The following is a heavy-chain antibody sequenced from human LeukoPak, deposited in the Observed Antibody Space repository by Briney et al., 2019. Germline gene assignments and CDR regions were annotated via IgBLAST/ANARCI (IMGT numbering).Heavy chain of an antibody. D-gene: IGHD2/OR15-2a*01. V-gene: IGHV3-53*01. CDR3: ARRLYIVRGAFDI. CDR2: IYSGGTT. CDR1: GFTFSDYY. J-gene: IGHJ3*02. Sequence: GGSLRLSCAASGFTFSDYYINWVRQAPGKGLEWVSLIYSGGTTYYADSVKGRFTISRDNSKNTVHLQMNNLRAEDTAMYFCARRLYIVRGAFDIWGQGTMVTVSS.